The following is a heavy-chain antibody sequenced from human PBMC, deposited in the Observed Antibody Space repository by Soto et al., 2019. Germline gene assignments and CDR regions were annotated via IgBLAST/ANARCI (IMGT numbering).Heavy chain of an antibody. V-gene: IGHV1-3*01. Sequence: QVQLVQSGAEVKKPGASVKVSCKASGYTFTSYAMHWVRQAPGQRLEWMGWINAGNGNTKYSQKCQGRVTITRDTSASTAYMELSSLRSEDTAVYYCARGNYGVTGYWGQGTLVTVSS. CDR2: INAGNGNT. CDR3: ARGNYGVTGY. CDR1: GYTFTSYA. D-gene: IGHD4-17*01. J-gene: IGHJ4*02.